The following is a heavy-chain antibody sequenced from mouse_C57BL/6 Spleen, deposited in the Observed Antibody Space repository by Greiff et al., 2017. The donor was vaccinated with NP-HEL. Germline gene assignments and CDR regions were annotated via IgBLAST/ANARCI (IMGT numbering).Heavy chain of an antibody. D-gene: IGHD1-1*01. CDR1: GYTFTDYY. J-gene: IGHJ3*01. V-gene: IGHV1-26*01. Sequence: EVQLQQSGPELVKPGASVKISCKASGYTFTDYYMNWVKQSHGKSLEWIGDINPNNGGTSYNQKFKGKATLTVDKSSSTAYMELRSLTSEDSAVYDCARAGYYGSSPWFAYWGQRTLVTVSA. CDR3: ARAGYYGSSPWFAY. CDR2: INPNNGGT.